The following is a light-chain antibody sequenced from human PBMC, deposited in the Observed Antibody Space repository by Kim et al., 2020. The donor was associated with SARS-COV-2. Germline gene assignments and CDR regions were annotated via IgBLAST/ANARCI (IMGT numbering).Light chain of an antibody. CDR1: QSVSSSY. CDR2: AIS. V-gene: IGKV3-20*01. CDR3: QQYGSSHYT. J-gene: IGKJ2*01. Sequence: LSPGERATRSCRASQSVSSSYLAWYQQKPGEAPRLLIYAISSRATGIPDRFSGSGSGTDFTLTISRLEPEDFAVYYCQQYGSSHYTFGQGTKLEI.